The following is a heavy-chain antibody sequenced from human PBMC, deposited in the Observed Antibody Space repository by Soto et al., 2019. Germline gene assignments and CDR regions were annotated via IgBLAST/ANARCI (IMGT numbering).Heavy chain of an antibody. CDR3: ARDFHDNSGLSPNVAGF. Sequence: QVQLVESGGGVVQPGRSLRLSCAASGFILRTYGMHWVRQAPGKGLEWVALIWYDGRYEYYADSVKGRFTISRDNSKNMLYLQMNSLRAEDTAVYYCARDFHDNSGLSPNVAGFWGQGTLVAVSS. CDR2: IWYDGRYE. V-gene: IGHV3-33*01. J-gene: IGHJ4*02. CDR1: GFILRTYG. D-gene: IGHD6-19*01.